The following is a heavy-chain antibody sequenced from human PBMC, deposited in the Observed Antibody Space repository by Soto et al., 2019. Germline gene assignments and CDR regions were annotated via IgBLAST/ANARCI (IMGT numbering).Heavy chain of an antibody. V-gene: IGHV1-58*02. J-gene: IGHJ6*02. CDR2: IVVGSDNT. Sequence: ASVKVSCKTSGFTFTSSAIQWVRQSREKRLEWIGWIVVGSDNTNYAQKFQERVTITRDLSTNTIYMDLSGLRSEDTAVYYCARDLGALWFGEFPPDYYGMDVWGQGTTVTVSS. CDR3: ARDLGALWFGEFPPDYYGMDV. D-gene: IGHD3-10*01. CDR1: GFTFTSSA.